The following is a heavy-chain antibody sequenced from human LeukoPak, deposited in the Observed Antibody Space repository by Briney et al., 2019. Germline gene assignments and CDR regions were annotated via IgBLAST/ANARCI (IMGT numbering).Heavy chain of an antibody. D-gene: IGHD5-12*01. CDR3: ARDGLGGGVDTTDGY. CDR1: GGTFSSYA. CDR2: IIPILGIA. J-gene: IGHJ4*02. Sequence: GASVKVSCKASGGTFSSYAISWVRQAPGQGLEWMGRIIPILGIANYAQKFQGRVTITADKSTSTAYMELSSLRSEDTAVYYCARDGLGGGVDTTDGYWGQGTLVTVSS. V-gene: IGHV1-69*04.